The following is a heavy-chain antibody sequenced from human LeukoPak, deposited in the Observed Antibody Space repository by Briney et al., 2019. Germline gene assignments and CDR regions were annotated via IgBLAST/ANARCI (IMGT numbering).Heavy chain of an antibody. Sequence: GSLRLSCTASGFIFNTYSMNWVRQAPGKGLEWVSYVSSSSRTIYYADSVKGRFTISRDNAKNSLYLQMNSLRAEDTAVYYCARDLGLYDYGGNIDFWGQGTLVTVSS. V-gene: IGHV3-48*04. CDR2: VSSSSRTI. J-gene: IGHJ4*02. CDR1: GFIFNTYS. D-gene: IGHD4-23*01. CDR3: ARDLGLYDYGGNIDF.